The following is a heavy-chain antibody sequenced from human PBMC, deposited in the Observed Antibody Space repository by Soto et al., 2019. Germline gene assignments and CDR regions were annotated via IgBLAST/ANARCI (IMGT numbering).Heavy chain of an antibody. J-gene: IGHJ4*02. D-gene: IGHD3-22*01. CDR1: GGSISSGGYY. Sequence: SETLSLTCTVSGGSISSGGYYWSWIRQHPGKGLEWIGYIYYSGSTYYNPSLKSRVTISVDTSKNQFSLKLSSVTAADTAVYYCARWYYYDSSGYLDYWGQGTRVTVSS. V-gene: IGHV4-31*03. CDR3: ARWYYYDSSGYLDY. CDR2: IYYSGST.